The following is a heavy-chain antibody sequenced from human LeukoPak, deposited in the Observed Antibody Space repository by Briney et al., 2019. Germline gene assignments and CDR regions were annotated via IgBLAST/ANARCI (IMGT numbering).Heavy chain of an antibody. CDR2: INPSGGST. CDR3: ARDRGLDIAAAGKFRHYYYYMDV. V-gene: IGHV1-46*01. J-gene: IGHJ6*03. D-gene: IGHD6-13*01. CDR1: GFTFTNYN. Sequence: ASVKVSCKASGFTFTNYNLHWVRQAPGQRLEWMGIINPSGGSTNYAQNFQGRVTMTRDTSISTAYMELSRLRSDDTAVYYCARDRGLDIAAAGKFRHYYYYMDVWGKGTTVTVS.